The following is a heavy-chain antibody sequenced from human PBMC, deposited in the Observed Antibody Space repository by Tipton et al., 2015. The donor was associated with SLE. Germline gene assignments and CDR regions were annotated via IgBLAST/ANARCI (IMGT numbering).Heavy chain of an antibody. CDR2: INHSGST. J-gene: IGHJ4*02. D-gene: IGHD3-10*01. CDR3: ARGPGAFDY. V-gene: IGHV4-34*01. CDR1: GGSFSGYY. Sequence: LRLSCAVYGGSFSGYYWSWIRQPPGKGLEWIGEINHSGSTNYNPSLKSRVTISVDTSNNQFSLKLSSVTAADTAVYYCARGPGAFDYWGQGTLVTVSS.